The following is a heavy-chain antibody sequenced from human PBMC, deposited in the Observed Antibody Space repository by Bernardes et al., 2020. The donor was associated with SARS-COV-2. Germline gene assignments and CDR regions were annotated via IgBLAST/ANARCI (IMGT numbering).Heavy chain of an antibody. CDR1: GYTFTSYG. CDR3: ARDSATWVFGVVISPYYYYYGMDV. Sequence: ASVKVSCKASGYTFTSYGISWVRQAPGQGLEWMGWISAYNGNTNYAQKLQGRVTMTTDTSTSTAYMELRSLRSDDTAVYYCARDSATWVFGVVISPYYYYYGMDVWGKGTTVTVSS. D-gene: IGHD3-3*01. J-gene: IGHJ6*04. V-gene: IGHV1-18*01. CDR2: ISAYNGNT.